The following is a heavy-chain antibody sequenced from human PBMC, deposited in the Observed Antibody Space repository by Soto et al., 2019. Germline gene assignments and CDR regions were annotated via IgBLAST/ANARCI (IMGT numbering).Heavy chain of an antibody. V-gene: IGHV3-33*01. CDR1: GFTFSSYG. J-gene: IGHJ6*02. CDR3: ASEYCSGGSCDYYGMDV. Sequence: QVQLVESGGGVVQPGRSLRLSCAASGFTFSSYGMHWVRQAPGKGLEWVAVIRYDGSNKYYADSVKGRFTISRDNSKNTLYLQMNSLRAGDTAVYYCASEYCSGGSCDYYGMDVWGQGTTVTVSS. D-gene: IGHD2-15*01. CDR2: IRYDGSNK.